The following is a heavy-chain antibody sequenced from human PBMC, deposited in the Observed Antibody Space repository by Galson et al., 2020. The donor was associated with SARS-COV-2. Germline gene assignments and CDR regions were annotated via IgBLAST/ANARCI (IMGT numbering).Heavy chain of an antibody. V-gene: IGHV4-39*01. J-gene: IGHJ4*02. D-gene: IGHD4-17*01. CDR3: ARLVYYGDYTNLNYYFDY. CDR2: IYYSGST. CDR1: GGSISSSSYY. Sequence: SQTLSLTCTVSGGSISSSSYYWGWIRQPPGKGLEWIGSIYYSGSTYYNPSLKSRVTISVDTSKNQFSLKLSSVTAADTAVYYCARLVYYGDYTNLNYYFDYWGQGTLVTVSS.